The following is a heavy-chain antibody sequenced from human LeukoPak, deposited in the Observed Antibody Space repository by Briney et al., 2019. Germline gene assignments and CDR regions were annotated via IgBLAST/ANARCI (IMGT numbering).Heavy chain of an antibody. Sequence: GASVNVSYKASGYTFPSYGIRWVRQAPGQGREWMGWISAYNGNTNYAQKLQGRVTMTTDTSTSTAYMELRSLRSDDTAVYYCARPELGGLDYWGQGTLVTVSS. CDR2: ISAYNGNT. J-gene: IGHJ4*02. D-gene: IGHD3-10*01. CDR3: ARPELGGLDY. CDR1: GYTFPSYG. V-gene: IGHV1-18*01.